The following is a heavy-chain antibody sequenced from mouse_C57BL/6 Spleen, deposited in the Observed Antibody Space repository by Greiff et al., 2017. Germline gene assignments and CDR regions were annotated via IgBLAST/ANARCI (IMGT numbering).Heavy chain of an antibody. V-gene: IGHV1-42*01. D-gene: IGHD1-1*01. CDR3: ARYGYYGSSYPY. CDR1: GYSFTGYY. J-gene: IGHJ3*01. Sequence: VQLQQSGPELVKPGASVKISCKASGYSFTGYYMNWVKQSPEKSLEWIGEINPSTGGTTYNQKFKAKATLTVDKSSSTAYMQLKSLTSEDSAVYYCARYGYYGSSYPYWGQGTLVTVSA. CDR2: INPSTGGT.